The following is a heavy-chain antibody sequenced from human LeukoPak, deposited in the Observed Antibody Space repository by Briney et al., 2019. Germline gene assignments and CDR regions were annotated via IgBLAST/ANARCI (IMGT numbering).Heavy chain of an antibody. D-gene: IGHD5-18*01. Sequence: GGSLRLSCAASGFTFSSYAMHWVRQAPGKGLEWVAVISYDGSNKYYADSVKGRFTISRDNSKNTLYLQMNSLGAEDTAVYYCARAPFDSYGSYYFDYWGQGTLVTVSS. CDR3: ARAPFDSYGSYYFDY. CDR2: ISYDGSNK. J-gene: IGHJ4*02. CDR1: GFTFSSYA. V-gene: IGHV3-30-3*01.